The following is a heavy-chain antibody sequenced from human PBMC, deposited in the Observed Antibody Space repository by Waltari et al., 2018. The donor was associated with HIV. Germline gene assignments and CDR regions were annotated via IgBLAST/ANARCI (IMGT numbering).Heavy chain of an antibody. CDR3: LLRPAAATLGDS. CDR1: GGSSSSSRYY. D-gene: IGHD2-2*01. CDR2: ITYGGNT. V-gene: IGHV4-39*07. Sequence: QLQLQESGPGLVESSETLSLTCTVSGGSSSSSRYYWSWVRQPPGQGLEWIGCITYGGNTYYKPSLKSRVTISIDTSKNQFSLKVSSVTAADTAVYYCLLRPAAATLGDSWGRGTLVTVSS. J-gene: IGHJ4*02.